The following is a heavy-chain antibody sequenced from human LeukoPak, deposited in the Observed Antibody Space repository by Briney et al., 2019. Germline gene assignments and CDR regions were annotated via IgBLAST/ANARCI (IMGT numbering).Heavy chain of an antibody. V-gene: IGHV5-51*01. CDR3: ARNSYYDNSGEGAFDI. CDR1: GYIFTTYW. Sequence: GESLKISCKGSGYIFTTYWIGWVRQMPGKGLEWMGIISPGDSETRYSPSFQGQVTISVDKSKNQFSLNLNSVTAADTAVYYCARNSYYDNSGEGAFDIWGQGTMVTVSS. D-gene: IGHD3-22*01. CDR2: ISPGDSET. J-gene: IGHJ3*02.